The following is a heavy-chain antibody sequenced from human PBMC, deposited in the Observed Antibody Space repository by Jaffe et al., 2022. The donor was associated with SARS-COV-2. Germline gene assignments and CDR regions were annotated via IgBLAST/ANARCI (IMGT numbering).Heavy chain of an antibody. Sequence: EVQLLESGGDLAQPGTSLRLSCAASGFTFSTYAMTWVRQAPGKGLEWVSSVSGSGDYTFYADSVKGRFTISRDNSKNTLFLQMNSLRGEDTAVYYCANYRGGETPPDYWGQGTLVTVSS. CDR1: GFTFSTYA. D-gene: IGHD3-16*01. CDR3: ANYRGGETPPDY. V-gene: IGHV3-23*01. J-gene: IGHJ4*02. CDR2: VSGSGDYT.